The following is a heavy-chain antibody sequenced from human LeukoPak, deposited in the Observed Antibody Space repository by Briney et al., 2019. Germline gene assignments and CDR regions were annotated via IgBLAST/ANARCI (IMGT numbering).Heavy chain of an antibody. D-gene: IGHD1-7*01. J-gene: IGHJ3*02. V-gene: IGHV4-39*01. Sequence: SETLSLTCTVSGDSISSSNCYWGWIRQPPGQGLEWIGSIYFSGGTYYNASLKSRVTISVDTAKNQFSLKLSSVTAADPAVYYCARVRTGTTYDACDIWGQGTMVTVS. CDR1: GDSISSSNCY. CDR2: IYFSGGT. CDR3: ARVRTGTTYDACDI.